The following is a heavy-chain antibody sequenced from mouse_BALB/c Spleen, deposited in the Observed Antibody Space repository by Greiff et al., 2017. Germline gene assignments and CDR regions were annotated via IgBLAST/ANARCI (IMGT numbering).Heavy chain of an antibody. CDR2: ISSGGST. Sequence: EVKVVESGGGLVKPGGSLKLSCAASGFTFSSYAMSWVRQTPEKRLEWVASISSGGSTYYPDSVKGRFTISRDNARNILYLQMSSLRSEDTAMYYCARGSANYGSSYGYFDVWGAGTTVTVSS. CDR3: ARGSANYGSSYGYFDV. V-gene: IGHV5-6-5*01. J-gene: IGHJ1*01. CDR1: GFTFSSYA. D-gene: IGHD1-1*01.